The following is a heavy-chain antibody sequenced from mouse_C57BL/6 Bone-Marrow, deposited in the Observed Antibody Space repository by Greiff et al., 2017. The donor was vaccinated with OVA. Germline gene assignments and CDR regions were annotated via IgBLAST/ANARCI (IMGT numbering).Heavy chain of an antibody. CDR1: GFTFSSYA. J-gene: IGHJ2*01. D-gene: IGHD1-1*01. CDR2: ISDGGSYT. CDR3: ARDERIYYYGSSYYYFDY. V-gene: IGHV5-4*01. Sequence: EVQGVESGGGLVKPGGSLKLSCAASGFTFSSYAMSWVRQTPEKRLEWVATISDGGSYTYYPDNVKGRFNISRDNAKNNLYLQMSHLKSEDTAMYYCARDERIYYYGSSYYYFDYWGQGTTLTVSS.